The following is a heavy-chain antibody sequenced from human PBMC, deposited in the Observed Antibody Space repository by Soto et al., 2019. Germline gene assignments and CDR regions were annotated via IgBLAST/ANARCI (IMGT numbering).Heavy chain of an antibody. J-gene: IGHJ5*02. CDR2: IGTAGDT. D-gene: IGHD2-2*01. CDR1: GFTFSSYD. CDR3: ATSYRFET. V-gene: IGHV3-13*01. Sequence: EVQLVESGGGLVQTGGSLRLSCAASGFTFSSYDMHWVRQPTGKGLEWVSAIGTAGDTYYQVSVKGLFTISRENAKNSLYLQMKSLGAGDTAVYYCATSYRFETLGQGTLVTVSS.